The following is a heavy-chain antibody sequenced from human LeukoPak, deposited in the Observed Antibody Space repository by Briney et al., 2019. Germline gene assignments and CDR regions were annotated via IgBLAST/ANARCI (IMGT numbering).Heavy chain of an antibody. D-gene: IGHD6-19*01. V-gene: IGHV4-59*01. CDR3: ARGYYSGWLSDAFDI. J-gene: IGHJ3*02. CDR1: GGSISSYY. Sequence: SETLSLTCTVSGGSISSYYWSWIRQPPGKGLEWIGYIYYSGSTNYNPSLKSRVTISVDTSKNQFSLKLSSVTAADTAVYYCARGYYSGWLSDAFDIWGQGTMVTVSS. CDR2: IYYSGST.